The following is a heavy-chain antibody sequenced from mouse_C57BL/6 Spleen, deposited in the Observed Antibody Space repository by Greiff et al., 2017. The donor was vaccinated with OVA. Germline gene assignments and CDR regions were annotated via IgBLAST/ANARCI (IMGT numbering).Heavy chain of an antibody. CDR1: GFSFTSYG. V-gene: IGHV2-5*01. J-gene: IGHJ4*01. CDR3: AKKELYYAMDD. Sequence: QVQLQQSGPGLVQPSQSLSITCTASGFSFTSYGVNWVRQSPGQGLEWLGVIWRGGSTDYNAAFMSRLSITKANSKSQVFFKMNSLQADDTAIYYCAKKELYYAMDDWGKGTSVTVSS. D-gene: IGHD4-1*01. CDR2: IWRGGST.